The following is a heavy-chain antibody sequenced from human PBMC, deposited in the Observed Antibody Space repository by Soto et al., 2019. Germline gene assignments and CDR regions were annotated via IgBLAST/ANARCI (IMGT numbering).Heavy chain of an antibody. CDR3: AKSRTALSGSCDY. Sequence: EVQLLESGGGLVQPVGSLRLSCAASGFTFSSYAMSWVRQAPGKGLEWVSVISGSGGSPYYADSVKGRFTISRDNSKNTLYLQMNSLRAEDTAVYYCAKSRTALSGSCDYWGQGTLVTVSS. V-gene: IGHV3-23*01. D-gene: IGHD1-26*01. J-gene: IGHJ4*02. CDR1: GFTFSSYA. CDR2: ISGSGGSP.